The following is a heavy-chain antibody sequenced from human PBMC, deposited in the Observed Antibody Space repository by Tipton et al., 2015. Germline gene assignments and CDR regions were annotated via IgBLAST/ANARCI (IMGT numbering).Heavy chain of an antibody. CDR1: GGSISSHY. V-gene: IGHV4-59*11. Sequence: TLSLTCTVSGGSISSHYWSWIRQPPGKGLEWIGYIYHSGSTYYNPSLKSRVTISVDTSKNQFSLKLSSVTAADSAVYYCARRLTAGLSYAFDIWGQGTMVTVSS. J-gene: IGHJ3*02. CDR2: IYHSGST. D-gene: IGHD5-18*01. CDR3: ARRLTAGLSYAFDI.